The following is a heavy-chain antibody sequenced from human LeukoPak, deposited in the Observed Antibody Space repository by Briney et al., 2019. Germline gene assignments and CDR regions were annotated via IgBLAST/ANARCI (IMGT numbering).Heavy chain of an antibody. CDR1: GFTFSRHG. J-gene: IGHJ4*02. D-gene: IGHD1-1*01. CDR3: AKARLQLEPLDY. CDR2: ISYDGSDK. Sequence: GESLRLSCAASGFTFSRHGVHWVRQAPGKGLEWVAVISYDGSDKYYADSVRGRFTISRDNSKNTLYLQMNSLRAEDMAVYYCAKARLQLEPLDYWGQGTLVTVSS. V-gene: IGHV3-30*18.